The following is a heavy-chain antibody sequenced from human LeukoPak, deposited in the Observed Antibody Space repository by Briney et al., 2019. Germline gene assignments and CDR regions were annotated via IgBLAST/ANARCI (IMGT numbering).Heavy chain of an antibody. CDR2: IYHSGST. Sequence: SETLSLTCTVSSDSFSSSRFNWAWIRQTPGKGLGWNGKIYHSGSTNYNPSLKSRVTLSVDKSKNQFSLNLKSVTAADTAVYYCARVLSYDSMGGYFDYWGQGTLVTASS. J-gene: IGHJ4*02. CDR3: ARVLSYDSMGGYFDY. V-gene: IGHV4-39*07. D-gene: IGHD3-22*01. CDR1: SDSFSSSRFN.